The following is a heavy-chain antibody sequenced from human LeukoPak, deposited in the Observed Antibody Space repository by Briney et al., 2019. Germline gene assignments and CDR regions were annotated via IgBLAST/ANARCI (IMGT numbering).Heavy chain of an antibody. CDR3: AKDGGYQLPTRD. CDR1: GFTFSSYA. D-gene: IGHD2-2*01. V-gene: IGHV3-30*02. Sequence: GRSLRLSCAASGFTFSSYAMHWVRQAPGKGLEWVAFIRYDGSNKYYADSVKGRFTISRDNSKNTLYLQMNSLRAEDTAVYYCAKDGGYQLPTRDWGQGTLVTVSS. CDR2: IRYDGSNK. J-gene: IGHJ4*02.